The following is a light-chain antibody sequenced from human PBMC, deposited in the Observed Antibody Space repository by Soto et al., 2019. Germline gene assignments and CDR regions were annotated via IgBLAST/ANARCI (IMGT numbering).Light chain of an antibody. Sequence: EIVLTQSPGTLSLSPGESVTLSCRASQIVSSAYVAWYQQKPGQAPKLLTYDASRRASGTPDRFSGSGSGTDYTLTINRVEPEDVAVNYCHQYGTAPQTVGLGTKVEIK. J-gene: IGKJ1*01. V-gene: IGKV3-20*01. CDR1: QIVSSAY. CDR3: HQYGTAPQT. CDR2: DAS.